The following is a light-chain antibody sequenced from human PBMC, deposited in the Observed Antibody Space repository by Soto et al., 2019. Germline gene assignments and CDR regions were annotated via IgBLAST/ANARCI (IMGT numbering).Light chain of an antibody. V-gene: IGKV3-15*01. CDR2: GAS. CDR3: QQYNNWPQT. CDR1: QSVSSN. J-gene: IGKJ1*01. Sequence: EIVLTQSPATLSLSPGERAALSCGASQSVSSNYLAWYQQKPGLAPRLLIYGASTRATGIPARFSGSGSGTEFTLTISSLQSEDFAVYYCQQYNNWPQTFGQGTKVDI.